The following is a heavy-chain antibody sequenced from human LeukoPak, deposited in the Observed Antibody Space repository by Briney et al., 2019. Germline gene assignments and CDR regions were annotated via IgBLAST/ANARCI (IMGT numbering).Heavy chain of an antibody. J-gene: IGHJ3*02. V-gene: IGHV3-9*01. CDR1: GFTFDDYA. D-gene: IGHD2-15*01. Sequence: GGSLRLSCAASGFTFDDYAMHWVRQAPGKGLEWVSGISWNSGSIGYADSVKGRFTFSRDNAKNSLYLQMNSLRAEDTALYYCAKDLSGVSFDAFDIWGQGTMVTVSS. CDR3: AKDLSGVSFDAFDI. CDR2: ISWNSGSI.